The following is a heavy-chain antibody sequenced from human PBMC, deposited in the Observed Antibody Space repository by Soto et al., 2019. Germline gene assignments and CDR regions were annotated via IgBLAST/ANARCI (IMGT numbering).Heavy chain of an antibody. CDR2: IYYSGST. Sequence: QLQLQESGPGLVKPSETLSLTCTVSGGSISSSSYYWGWIRQPPGKGLEWIGSIYYSGSTYYNPSLKSRVTISVDTSKNQFSLKLSSVTAADTAVYYCARPLRYYGSGSYFDYWGQGTLVTVSS. CDR3: ARPLRYYGSGSYFDY. CDR1: GGSISSSSYY. D-gene: IGHD3-10*01. V-gene: IGHV4-39*01. J-gene: IGHJ4*02.